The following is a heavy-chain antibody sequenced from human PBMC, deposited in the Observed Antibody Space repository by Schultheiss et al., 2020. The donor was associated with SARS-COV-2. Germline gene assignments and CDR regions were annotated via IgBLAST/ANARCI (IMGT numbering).Heavy chain of an antibody. CDR2: IYYSGST. CDR1: GGSFSGYY. D-gene: IGHD5-24*01. CDR3: ARMEQATVDY. J-gene: IGHJ4*02. V-gene: IGHV4-34*01. Sequence: SETLSLTCAVYGGSFSGYYWGWIRQPPGKGLEWIGSIYYSGSTYYNPSLKSRVATSVDTSKNQFSLELSSVTAADTAVYYCARMEQATVDYWGQGTLVTVSS.